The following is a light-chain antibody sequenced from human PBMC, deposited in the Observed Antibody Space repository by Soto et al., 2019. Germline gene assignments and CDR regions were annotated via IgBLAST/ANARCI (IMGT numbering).Light chain of an antibody. J-gene: IGLJ1*01. CDR1: SSNIGSTYD. V-gene: IGLV1-40*01. CDR2: GNT. Sequence: QSVLTQPPSVSGAPGQRVTISCTGSSSNIGSTYDVQWYQQLPGTAPKLLIHGNTDRPSGVPDRFSGSESGTSASLAITGLLADDEADYYCQSYDDSLSVHYVFGTGTQLTVL. CDR3: QSYDDSLSVHYV.